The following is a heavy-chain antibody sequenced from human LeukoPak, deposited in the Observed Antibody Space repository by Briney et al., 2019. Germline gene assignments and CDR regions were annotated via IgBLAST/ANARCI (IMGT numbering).Heavy chain of an antibody. V-gene: IGHV1-2*02. D-gene: IGHD6-6*01. J-gene: IGHJ3*02. Sequence: ASVKVSCKASGYTFTGYYMHWVRHAPGQGLEWMGWINPNSGGTNYAQKFQGRVTMTRDTSISTAYMELSRLRSDDTAVYYCAISSIAARKSGDAFDIWGQGTMVTVSS. CDR1: GYTFTGYY. CDR2: INPNSGGT. CDR3: AISSIAARKSGDAFDI.